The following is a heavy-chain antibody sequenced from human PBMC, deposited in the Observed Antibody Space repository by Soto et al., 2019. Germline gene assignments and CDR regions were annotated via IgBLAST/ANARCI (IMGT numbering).Heavy chain of an antibody. Sequence: SETLSLTCTVSGGSISSGDYYWSWIRQPPGKGLEWIGYIYYSGSTYYNPSLKSRVTISVDTSKSQFSLKLSSVTAADTAVYYCARTAMVWYFDYWGQGTLVTVSS. J-gene: IGHJ4*02. V-gene: IGHV4-30-4*01. D-gene: IGHD5-18*01. CDR3: ARTAMVWYFDY. CDR1: GGSISSGDYY. CDR2: IYYSGST.